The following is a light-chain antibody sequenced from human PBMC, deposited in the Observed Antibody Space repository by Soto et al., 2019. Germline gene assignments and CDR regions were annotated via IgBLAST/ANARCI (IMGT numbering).Light chain of an antibody. V-gene: IGLV2-23*01. CDR1: SNDVGGYNL. CDR3: CSYAGGRTYV. J-gene: IGLJ1*01. CDR2: EGT. Sequence: QSVLTQPASVSGSPGQSIIISCSGSSNDVGGYNLVSWYQHHPDKAPKVIIYEGTKRPSGLSTRFSGSKSGNTASLTISGLQAEDEADYYCCSYAGGRTYVFGSVTKVTVL.